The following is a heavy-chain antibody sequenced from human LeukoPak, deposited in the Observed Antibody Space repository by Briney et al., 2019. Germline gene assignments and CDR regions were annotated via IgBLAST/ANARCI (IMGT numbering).Heavy chain of an antibody. D-gene: IGHD3-22*01. CDR2: IGGRGGST. CDR3: ARDLSYDSSAPF. CDR1: GFTFSDYG. V-gene: IGHV3-23*01. Sequence: GGSLRLSCAASGFTFSDYGMSWVRQAPGKGLEWVSTIGGRGGSTYYADSVKGRFTISRDNSKNTLYLQMNSLRAEDTAVYYCARDLSYDSSAPFWGQGTMVTVSS. J-gene: IGHJ3*01.